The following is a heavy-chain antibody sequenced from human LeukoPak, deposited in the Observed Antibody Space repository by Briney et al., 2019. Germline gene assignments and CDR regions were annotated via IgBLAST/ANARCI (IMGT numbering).Heavy chain of an antibody. V-gene: IGHV3-30*18. Sequence: PGGSLRLSCAASGFTFSSCGMHWVRQAPGKGLEWVAVISYDGSNKYYADSVKGRFTISRDNSKNTLYLQMNSLRAEDTAVYYCAKGGSPVLYGSGRFDYWGQGTLVTVSS. CDR3: AKGGSPVLYGSGRFDY. J-gene: IGHJ4*02. CDR1: GFTFSSCG. CDR2: ISYDGSNK. D-gene: IGHD3-10*01.